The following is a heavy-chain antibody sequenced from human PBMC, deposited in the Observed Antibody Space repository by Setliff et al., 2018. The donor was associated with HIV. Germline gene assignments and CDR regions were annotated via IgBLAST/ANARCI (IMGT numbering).Heavy chain of an antibody. CDR3: ARNPRIAVAGTDYYYYMDV. V-gene: IGHV1-46*01. J-gene: IGHJ6*03. CDR2: INPSGGST. D-gene: IGHD6-19*01. CDR1: GYTFPSYY. Sequence: ASVTVSCKASGYTFPSYYMHWVRQAPGQGLEWMGIINPSGGSTSYAQKFQGRVTMTRDTSTSTVYMELSSLRSEDTAVYYCARNPRIAVAGTDYYYYMDVWGKGTTVTVSS.